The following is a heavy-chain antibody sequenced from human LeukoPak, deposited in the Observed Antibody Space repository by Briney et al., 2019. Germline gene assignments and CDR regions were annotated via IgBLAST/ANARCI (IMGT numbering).Heavy chain of an antibody. V-gene: IGHV1-69*13. D-gene: IGHD2-15*01. J-gene: IGHJ6*04. CDR1: GCSFSSCA. CDR3: ARDPIHCSGGSCDSRAYYYYYGMDV. Sequence: SVKVSCKASGCSFSSCAISWVRQAPGQGLEWMGGIIPIFGTANYAQKFQGRVTITADESTSTAYMELSSLRSEDTAVYYCARDPIHCSGGSCDSRAYYYYYGMDVWGKGTTVTVS. CDR2: IIPIFGTA.